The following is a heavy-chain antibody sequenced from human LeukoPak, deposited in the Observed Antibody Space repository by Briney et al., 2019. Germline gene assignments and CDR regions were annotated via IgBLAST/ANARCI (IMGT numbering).Heavy chain of an antibody. CDR1: GFTFSSYA. J-gene: IGHJ4*02. V-gene: IGHV3-30-3*01. CDR3: ARARYSSSWGFDY. CDR2: ISYDGSNK. D-gene: IGHD6-13*01. Sequence: PGGSLRLSCAASGFTFSSYAMHWVRRAPGKGLEWVAVISYDGSNKYYADSVKGRFTISRDNSKNTLYLQMNSLRAEDTAVYYCARARYSSSWGFDYWGQGTLVTVSS.